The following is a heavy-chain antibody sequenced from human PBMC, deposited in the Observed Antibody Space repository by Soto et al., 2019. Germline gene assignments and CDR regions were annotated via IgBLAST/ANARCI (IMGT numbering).Heavy chain of an antibody. CDR2: IKDDGSQK. J-gene: IGHJ4*02. CDR3: PRLHYGDHFDY. D-gene: IGHD3-10*01. CDR1: GFDFRKFW. V-gene: IGHV3-7*01. Sequence: EVLLVESGGGLVQPGGSLRLSCAASGFDFRKFWMNWVRHVPGKGLEWVATIKDDGSQKFYVDSVKGRFSISRDNGINFWFLEMSGLRGGDTATCYCPRLHYGDHFDYWGQGVLVTVSS.